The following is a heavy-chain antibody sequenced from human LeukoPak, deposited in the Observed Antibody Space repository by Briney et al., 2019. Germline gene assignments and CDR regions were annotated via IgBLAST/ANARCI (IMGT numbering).Heavy chain of an antibody. J-gene: IGHJ2*01. CDR2: IYHSGST. CDR1: GGSISSSNW. V-gene: IGHV4-4*02. Sequence: PSETLSLTCAVSGGSISSSNWWSWVRQPPGKGLEWIGEIYHSGSTNYNPSLKSRVTISVDTSKNQFSLKLSSVTAADTAVYYCARPTYYYDSSGSPHWYFDLWGRGTLVTVSS. CDR3: ARPTYYYDSSGSPHWYFDL. D-gene: IGHD3-22*01.